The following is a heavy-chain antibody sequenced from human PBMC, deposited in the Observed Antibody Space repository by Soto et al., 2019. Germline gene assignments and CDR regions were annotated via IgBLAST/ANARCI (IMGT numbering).Heavy chain of an antibody. CDR1: GCTFSSYA. CDR2: IIPIFGKA. V-gene: IGHV1-69*13. CDR3: ARGRAEYYYSSGYYYALDAFDI. Sequence: ASVKVSCKASGCTFSSYAISWVRQAPGRGLEWMGGIIPIFGKANYAQKLQGGVKITADESTSTAYMVLSSLRSEDTAVFYCARGRAEYYYSSGYYYALDAFDIWGQGTMVTVSS. J-gene: IGHJ3*02. D-gene: IGHD3-22*01.